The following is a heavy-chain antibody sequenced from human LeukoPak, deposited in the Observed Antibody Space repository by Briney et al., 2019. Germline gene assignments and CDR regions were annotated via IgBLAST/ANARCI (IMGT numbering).Heavy chain of an antibody. D-gene: IGHD5-18*01. CDR3: ARGPIQPWLRNWFDP. CDR1: GGSISSGGYY. CDR2: IYYSGST. V-gene: IGHV4-31*03. J-gene: IGHJ5*02. Sequence: SETLSLTCTVSGGSISSGGYYWSWIRQHPGKGLEWIGYIYYSGSTYYNPSLKSRVTISVDTSKNQFSLKLSSVTAADTAVYYCARGPIQPWLRNWFDPWGQGTLVTVSS.